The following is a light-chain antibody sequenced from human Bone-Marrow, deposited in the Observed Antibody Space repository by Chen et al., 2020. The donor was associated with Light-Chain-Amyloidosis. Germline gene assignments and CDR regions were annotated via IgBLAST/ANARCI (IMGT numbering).Light chain of an antibody. CDR1: SSDVGGYAY. Sequence: QSALTHPASVSGSPGQSITISCTGSSSDVGGYAYAPWYQQHTGKAPQLIIYDVSNRPSGVSDRFSGSKSGYTASLTISGLQADDEADYYCTSYTSSRTRVFGTGTKVTVL. V-gene: IGLV2-14*01. J-gene: IGLJ1*01. CDR2: DVS. CDR3: TSYTSSRTRV.